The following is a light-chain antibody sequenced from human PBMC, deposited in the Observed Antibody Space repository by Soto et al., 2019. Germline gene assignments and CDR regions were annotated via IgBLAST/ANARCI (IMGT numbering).Light chain of an antibody. Sequence: DTLLTQWPSSLAASLVDIATISCRASQSINKWLAWYQHKPGKAPNLLIYEVSTLHSGVPSRFSGSGSGTEFTLTISSLQPEDFAIYYCQQYNPYSRTFGQGTKVDIK. CDR3: QQYNPYSRT. V-gene: IGKV1-5*03. CDR1: QSINKW. CDR2: EVS. J-gene: IGKJ1*01.